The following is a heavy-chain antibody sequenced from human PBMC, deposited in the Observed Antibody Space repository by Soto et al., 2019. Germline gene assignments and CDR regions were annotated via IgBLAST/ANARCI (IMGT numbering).Heavy chain of an antibody. CDR3: AKDDVYYYGMDV. CDR2: ISGSGGST. V-gene: IGHV3-23*01. D-gene: IGHD3-16*01. J-gene: IGHJ6*02. Sequence: GALRLSCAASGFTFSSYAMSWVRQAPGKGLEWVSAISGSGGSTYYADSVKGRFTISRDNSKNTLYLQMNSLRAEDTAVYYCAKDDVYYYGMDVWGQGTTVTVS. CDR1: GFTFSSYA.